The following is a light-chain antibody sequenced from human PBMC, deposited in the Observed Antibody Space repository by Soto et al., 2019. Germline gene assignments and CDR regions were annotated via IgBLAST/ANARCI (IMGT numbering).Light chain of an antibody. CDR3: LQRSNWLT. Sequence: IHMTHSPSSLSASVGYRVTITCRASQGIRNDLGWYQQKPGKAPKLLIYAASSLQSGVPSRFSGSGSGTDFTLTISSLEPEDSAVYYCLQRSNWLTFGGGTKVDIK. CDR1: QGIRND. V-gene: IGKV1-6*01. CDR2: AAS. J-gene: IGKJ4*01.